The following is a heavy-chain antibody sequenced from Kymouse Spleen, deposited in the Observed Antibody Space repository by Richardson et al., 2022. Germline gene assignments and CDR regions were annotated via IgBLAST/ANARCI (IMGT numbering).Heavy chain of an antibody. CDR2: ISYDGSNK. Sequence: QVQLVESGGGVVQPGRSLRLSCAASGFTFSSYGMHWVRQAPGKGLEWVAVISYDGSNKYYADSVKGRFTISRDNSKNTLYLQMNSLRAEDTAVYYCAKDRGYGLLDYWGQGTLVTVSS. CDR1: GFTFSSYG. CDR3: AKDRGYGLLDY. D-gene: IGHD5-12*01. V-gene: IGHV3-30*18. J-gene: IGHJ4*02.